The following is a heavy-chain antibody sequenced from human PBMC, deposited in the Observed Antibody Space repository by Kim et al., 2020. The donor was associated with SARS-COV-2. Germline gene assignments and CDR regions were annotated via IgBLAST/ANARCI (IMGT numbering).Heavy chain of an antibody. CDR2: IDPSDSYT. Sequence: GESLKISCKGSGYSFTSYWISWVRQMPGKGLEWMGRIDPSDSYTNYSPSFQGHVTISADKSISTAYLQWSSLKASDTAMYYCARQVPEYCSSTSCSPPLDYWGQGTLVTVSS. D-gene: IGHD2-2*01. CDR1: GYSFTSYW. V-gene: IGHV5-10-1*01. J-gene: IGHJ4*02. CDR3: ARQVPEYCSSTSCSPPLDY.